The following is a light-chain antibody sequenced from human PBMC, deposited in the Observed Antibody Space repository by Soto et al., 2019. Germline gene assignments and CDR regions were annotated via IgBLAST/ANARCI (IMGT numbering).Light chain of an antibody. V-gene: IGLV2-14*01. CDR3: SSYTRSSTWV. CDR1: SSDVGGYNY. Sequence: QSALTQPASVSGSPGQSITIPCTGTSSDVGGYNYVSWYQQHPGKAPKLMISEVNNRPSGVSNRFSGSKSGNTASLTISGLRAEDEADYYCSSYTRSSTWVFGGGTKLTVL. CDR2: EVN. J-gene: IGLJ3*02.